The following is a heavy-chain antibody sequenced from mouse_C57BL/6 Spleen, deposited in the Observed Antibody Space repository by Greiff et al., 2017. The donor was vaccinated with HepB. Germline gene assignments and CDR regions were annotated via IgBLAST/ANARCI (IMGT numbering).Heavy chain of an antibody. D-gene: IGHD4-1*01. CDR1: GFTFSDYG. CDR3: ARPELGAWFAY. Sequence: VTLVESGGGLVKPGGSLKLSCAASGFTFSDYGMHWVRQAPEKGLEWVAYISSGSSTIYYADTVKGRFTISRDNAKNTLFLQMTSLRSEDTAMYYCARPELGAWFAYWGQGTLVTVSA. CDR2: ISSGSSTI. V-gene: IGHV5-17*01. J-gene: IGHJ3*01.